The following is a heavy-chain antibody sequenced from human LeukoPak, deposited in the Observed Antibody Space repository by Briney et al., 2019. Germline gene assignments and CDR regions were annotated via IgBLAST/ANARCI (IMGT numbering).Heavy chain of an antibody. Sequence: SVKVSCKASGYTFTGYYMHWVRQAPGQGLEWMGWINPNSGGTNYAQKFQGRVTMTRDTSTSTVYMELSSLRSEDTAVYYCARVNYYDSSGFFDYWGQGTLVTVSS. D-gene: IGHD3-22*01. CDR3: ARVNYYDSSGFFDY. CDR2: INPNSGGT. CDR1: GYTFTGYY. J-gene: IGHJ4*02. V-gene: IGHV1-2*02.